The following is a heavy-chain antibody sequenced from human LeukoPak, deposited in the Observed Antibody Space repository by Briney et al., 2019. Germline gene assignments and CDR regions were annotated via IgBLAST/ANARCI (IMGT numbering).Heavy chain of an antibody. J-gene: IGHJ4*02. CDR2: IYYSGST. V-gene: IGHV4-39*02. CDR3: AREITYYDFWSGYYSDGYFDY. CDR1: GGSISSSSYY. D-gene: IGHD3-3*01. Sequence: NTSETLSLTCTVSGGSISSSSYYWGWIRQPPGKGLEWIGSIYYSGSTYYNPSLKSRVTISVDTSKNQFSLKLGSVTAADTAVYYCAREITYYDFWSGYYSDGYFDYWGQGTLVTVSS.